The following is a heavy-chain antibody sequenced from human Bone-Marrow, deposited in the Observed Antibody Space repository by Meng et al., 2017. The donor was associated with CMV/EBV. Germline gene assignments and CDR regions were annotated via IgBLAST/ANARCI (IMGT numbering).Heavy chain of an antibody. Sequence: GESLKISCAASGFTFSSYAMHWVRQAPGKGLEWVAIISYDGSNKYYADSVKGRFTISRDNSKNTLYLQMNSLRAEDTAVYYCARGGDYDFWSGYLHYYGMDVWGPGTTVTVSS. CDR1: GFTFSSYA. D-gene: IGHD3-3*01. V-gene: IGHV3-30*04. CDR2: ISYDGSNK. CDR3: ARGGDYDFWSGYLHYYGMDV. J-gene: IGHJ6*02.